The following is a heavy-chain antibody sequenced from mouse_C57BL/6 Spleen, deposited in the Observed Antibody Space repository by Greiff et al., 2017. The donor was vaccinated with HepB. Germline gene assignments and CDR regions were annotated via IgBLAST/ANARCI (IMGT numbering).Heavy chain of an antibody. J-gene: IGHJ1*03. CDR2: IYPRSGNT. CDR1: GYTFTSYG. Sequence: QVQLQQSGAELARPGASVKLSCKASGYTFTSYGISWVKQRTGQGLEWIGEIYPRSGNTYYNEKFKGKATLTADKSSSTAYMELRSLTSEDSAVYFCARRYYPYWYFDVWGTGTTVTVSS. V-gene: IGHV1-81*01. CDR3: ARRYYPYWYFDV. D-gene: IGHD1-1*02.